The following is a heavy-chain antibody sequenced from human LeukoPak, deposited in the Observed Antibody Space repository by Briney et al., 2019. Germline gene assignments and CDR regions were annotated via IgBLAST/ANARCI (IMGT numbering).Heavy chain of an antibody. CDR1: GHTFTSYG. V-gene: IGHV1-18*01. CDR3: ARVHFWSGYSCGMDV. D-gene: IGHD3-3*02. J-gene: IGHJ6*02. CDR2: ISAYNGNT. Sequence: ASVKVSCKASGHTFTSYGISWVRQAPGQGLEWMGWISAYNGNTNYAQKLQGRVTMTTDTSTSTAYMELRSLRSDDTAVYYCARVHFWSGYSCGMDVWGQGTTVTVSS.